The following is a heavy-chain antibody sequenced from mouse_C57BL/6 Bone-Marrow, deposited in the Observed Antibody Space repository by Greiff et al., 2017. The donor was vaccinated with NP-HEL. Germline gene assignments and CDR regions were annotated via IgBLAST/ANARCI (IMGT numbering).Heavy chain of an antibody. D-gene: IGHD1-1*01. V-gene: IGHV3-8*01. J-gene: IGHJ4*01. CDR3: ARSDYGSSYHYAMDY. Sequence: EVKLQESGPGLAKPSQTLSLTCSVTGYSITSDYWNWIRKFPGNKLEYMGYISYSGSTYYNPSLKSRISITRDTSKTQYYLQLNSVTTEDTATYYCARSDYGSSYHYAMDYWGQGTSVTVSS. CDR1: GYSITSDY. CDR2: ISYSGST.